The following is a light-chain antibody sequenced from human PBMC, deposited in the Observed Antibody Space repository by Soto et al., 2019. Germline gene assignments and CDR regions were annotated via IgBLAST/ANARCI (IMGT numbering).Light chain of an antibody. V-gene: IGKV1-5*03. CDR1: QSISSW. J-gene: IGKJ1*01. CDR2: KAS. Sequence: DIQMTQSPSTLSASVGDRVTITCRASQSISSWLAWYQQKPGKAPKLLIYKASRLESGVPSRFSGSESGTEFTLTISSLQSEDFAVYYCQQYNNWPRTFGQGTKVDIK. CDR3: QQYNNWPRT.